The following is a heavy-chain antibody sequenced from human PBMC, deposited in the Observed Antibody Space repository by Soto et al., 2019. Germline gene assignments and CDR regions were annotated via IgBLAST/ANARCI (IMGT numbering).Heavy chain of an antibody. CDR3: ARGSPVTTDY. V-gene: IGHV4-59*08. CDR2: IYYSGSI. D-gene: IGHD4-17*01. CDR1: GGSISSDY. Sequence: SETLSLTCTVSGGSISSDYWSWIRQPPGKGLEWIGFIYYSGSINYNPSFESRVAISVDTSKNQFSLNLTSVTAADTAVYYCARGSPVTTDYWGHGTLVTVSS. J-gene: IGHJ4*01.